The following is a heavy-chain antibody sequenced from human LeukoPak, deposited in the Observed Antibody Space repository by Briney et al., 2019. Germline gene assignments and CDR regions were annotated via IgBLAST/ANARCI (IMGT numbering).Heavy chain of an antibody. CDR2: INSDGSAT. CDR1: GFTFSRCW. Sequence: GGSLRLSCEASGFTFSRCWMHWVRQAPGKGLMWVSRINSDGSATTYADFVKGRFTISRDNAKNTVYLQMNSLRVDDTAIYYCERDYGAWGQGTLVTVSP. D-gene: IGHD4/OR15-4a*01. J-gene: IGHJ5*02. CDR3: ERDYGA. V-gene: IGHV3-74*03.